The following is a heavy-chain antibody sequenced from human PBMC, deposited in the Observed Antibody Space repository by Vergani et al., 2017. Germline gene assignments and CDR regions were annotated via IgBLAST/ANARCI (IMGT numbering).Heavy chain of an antibody. J-gene: IGHJ6*03. CDR1: GGSISSSSHL. D-gene: IGHD6-13*01. CDR2: IYYSGST. V-gene: IGHV4-61*05. CDR3: ARAGIAATGTWNYYYYYYIDV. Sequence: QLQLHKSGPGLVKPSETLSLTCTLSGGSISSSSHLWGWLRQTPGKGLEWIGYIYYSGSTNYNPSLKSRVTISVDTSKNQFSLKLSSVTAADTAVYYCARAGIAATGTWNYYYYYYIDVWGKGTTVTVSS.